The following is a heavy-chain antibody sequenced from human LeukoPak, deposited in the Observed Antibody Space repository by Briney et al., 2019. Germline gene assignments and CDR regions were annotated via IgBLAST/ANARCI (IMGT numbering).Heavy chain of an antibody. Sequence: SVKVSCKASGGTFSSYAISWVQQAPGQGLEWMGGIIPIFGTANYAQKFQGRVTITADESTSTAYMKLSSLRSEDTAVYYCAREEAVAGREFYFDYWGQGTLVTVSS. CDR1: GGTFSSYA. CDR2: IIPIFGTA. J-gene: IGHJ4*02. V-gene: IGHV1-69*13. CDR3: AREEAVAGREFYFDY. D-gene: IGHD6-19*01.